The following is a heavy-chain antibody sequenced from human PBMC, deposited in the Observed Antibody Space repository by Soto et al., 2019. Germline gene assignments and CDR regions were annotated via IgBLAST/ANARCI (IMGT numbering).Heavy chain of an antibody. J-gene: IGHJ4*02. CDR2: ISGYNGNT. V-gene: IGHV1-18*01. Sequence: QVQLVQSGAEVKKPGASVKVSCKASGYSFSYFGITWVRQAPGQGLEWMGWISGYNGNTDYAENVQGRLSVTTDTSTRTAYMELRSLRSDGTAVYYCARSLSGYGGYELDNWGQGTLITVSS. CDR1: GYSFSYFG. D-gene: IGHD5-12*01. CDR3: ARSLSGYGGYELDN.